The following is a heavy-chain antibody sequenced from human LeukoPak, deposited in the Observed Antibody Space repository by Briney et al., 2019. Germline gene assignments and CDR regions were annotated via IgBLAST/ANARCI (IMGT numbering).Heavy chain of an antibody. V-gene: IGHV3-20*04. D-gene: IGHD3-22*01. Sequence: PGGSLRLSCAASGFTFDDYGMSWVRQAPGKGLEWVSGINWNGGSTGYADSVKGRFTISRDNAKNSLYLQMNSLRAEDTALYYCAREYYYDSSGYYEALDFDYWGQGTLVTVSP. J-gene: IGHJ4*02. CDR1: GFTFDDYG. CDR3: AREYYYDSSGYYEALDFDY. CDR2: INWNGGST.